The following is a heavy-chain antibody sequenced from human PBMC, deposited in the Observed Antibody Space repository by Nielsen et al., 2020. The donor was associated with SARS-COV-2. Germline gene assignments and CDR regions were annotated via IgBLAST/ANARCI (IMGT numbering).Heavy chain of an antibody. D-gene: IGHD3-10*01. CDR1: GFTFSSYA. Sequence: GESLKISCAASGFTFSSYAMNWVRQAPGKGLEWVSYVSRSGDSIYYADSVEGRFTISRDNAKNSLYLQMSSLRAEDTAVYYCARDWYYGSGSYSYAFDIWGQGTVVTVSS. CDR3: ARDWYYGSGSYSYAFDI. V-gene: IGHV3-48*03. CDR2: VSRSGDSI. J-gene: IGHJ3*02.